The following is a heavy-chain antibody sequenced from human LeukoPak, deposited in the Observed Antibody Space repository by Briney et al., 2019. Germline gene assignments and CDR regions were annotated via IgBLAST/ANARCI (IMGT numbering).Heavy chain of an antibody. CDR3: ARDRSRFFDY. D-gene: IGHD2-15*01. CDR1: GFTFTSYG. CDR2: IRYDGSNK. J-gene: IGHJ4*02. V-gene: IGHV3-30*02. Sequence: GGSLRLSCAASGFTFTSYGMHWVRQAPGKGLEWVAFIRYDGSNKYYADSVKGRFTISRDNSKNTLYLQMNSLRAEDTAVYYCARDRSRFFDYWGQGTLVTVSS.